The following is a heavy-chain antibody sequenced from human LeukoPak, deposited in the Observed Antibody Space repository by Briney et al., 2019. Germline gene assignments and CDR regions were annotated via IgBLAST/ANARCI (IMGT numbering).Heavy chain of an antibody. D-gene: IGHD6-13*01. CDR1: GDSVSSNSAA. Sequence: SQTLSLTCAISGDSVSSNSAAWNWIRQSPSRGLEWLGRTYYRSKWYNDYAVSVKSRITINPDTSKNQFSLQLNSVTPEDTAVYYCARGPAKQQLVGDAFDIWGQGTMVTVSS. J-gene: IGHJ3*02. CDR3: ARGPAKQQLVGDAFDI. CDR2: TYYRSKWYN. V-gene: IGHV6-1*01.